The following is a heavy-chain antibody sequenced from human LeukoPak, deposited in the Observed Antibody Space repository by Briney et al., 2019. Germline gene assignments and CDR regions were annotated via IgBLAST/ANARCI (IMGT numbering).Heavy chain of an antibody. D-gene: IGHD2-15*01. CDR2: IYYSGST. CDR3: ARVDKVVAVDY. J-gene: IGHJ4*02. Sequence: SETLSLTCTISGGSISSSSYYWGWIRQPPGKGLEWIGSIYYSGSTYYNPSLKSRVTISVDTSKNQFSLKLSSVTAADTAVYYCARVDKVVAVDYWGQGTLVTVSS. V-gene: IGHV4-39*07. CDR1: GGSISSSSYY.